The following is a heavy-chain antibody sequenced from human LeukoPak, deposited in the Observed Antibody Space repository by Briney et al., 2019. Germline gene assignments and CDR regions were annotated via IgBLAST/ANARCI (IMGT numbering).Heavy chain of an antibody. Sequence: GGSLRLSCAASGFTFSSYRMNWVRQAPGKGLEWVSYISSSSSYIYYADAVKGRFAISRDNAKNSLYLQMNSLRADDTAVYYCARGRRRLAAAGATPPAPYFDYWGQGTLVTVSS. D-gene: IGHD6-13*01. CDR1: GFTFSSYR. V-gene: IGHV3-21*05. J-gene: IGHJ4*02. CDR3: ARGRRRLAAAGATPPAPYFDY. CDR2: ISSSSSYI.